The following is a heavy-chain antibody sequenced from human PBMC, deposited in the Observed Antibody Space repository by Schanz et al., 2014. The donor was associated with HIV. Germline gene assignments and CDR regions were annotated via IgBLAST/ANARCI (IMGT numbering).Heavy chain of an antibody. D-gene: IGHD2-21*01. V-gene: IGHV3-66*01. CDR2: VYIGDST. J-gene: IGHJ4*02. CDR1: GFTISSNY. CDR3: AAGLIRYFFDY. Sequence: EVQLVESGGGLAQPGRSLRLSCAVSGFTISSNYMSWVRQAPGKGLEWVSVVYIGDSTFYANSVKGRFTISRDDSKNTLYLQMNSLRAEDTAMYYCAAGLIRYFFDYWGQGTLVTVSS.